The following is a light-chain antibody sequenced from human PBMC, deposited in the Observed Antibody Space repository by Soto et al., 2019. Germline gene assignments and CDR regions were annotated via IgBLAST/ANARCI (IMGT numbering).Light chain of an antibody. CDR2: GAS. V-gene: IGKV3-20*01. CDR3: RQYGSSPPYT. J-gene: IGKJ2*01. Sequence: EIVLTQSPGTPSLSPGERATLSCRASQSVSSSSYLAWYQQKPGQAPRLLIYGASSRATGIPDRFSGSGSATDFTLTISRLEPEDIAVYYCRQYGSSPPYTFGQGTKLEIK. CDR1: QSVSSSSY.